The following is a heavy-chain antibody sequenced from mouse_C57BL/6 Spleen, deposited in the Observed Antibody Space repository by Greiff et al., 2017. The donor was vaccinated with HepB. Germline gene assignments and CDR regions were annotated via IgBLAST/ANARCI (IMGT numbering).Heavy chain of an antibody. CDR2: INPGSGGT. V-gene: IGHV1-54*01. CDR3: ARNYGSSYIFDY. CDR1: GYAFTNYL. J-gene: IGHJ2*01. Sequence: VQLQQSGAELVRPGTSVKVSCKASGYAFTNYLIEWVKQRPGQGLEWIGVINPGSGGTNYNEKFKGKATLTADKSSSTAYMQLSSLTSEDSAVYFCARNYGSSYIFDYWGQGTTLTVSS. D-gene: IGHD1-1*01.